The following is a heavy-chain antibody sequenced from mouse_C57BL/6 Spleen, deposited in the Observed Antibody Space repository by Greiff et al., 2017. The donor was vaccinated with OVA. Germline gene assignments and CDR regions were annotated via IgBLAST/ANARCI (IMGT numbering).Heavy chain of an antibody. D-gene: IGHD3-2*02. Sequence: QVQLKQPGAELVKPGASVKMSCKASGYTFTSYWITWVKQRPGQGLEWIGDIYPGSGSTNYNEKFKSKATLTVDTSSSTAYMQLSSLTSEDSAVYYCAREGGSSGPCAYWGQGTLVTVSA. CDR1: GYTFTSYW. J-gene: IGHJ3*01. CDR3: AREGGSSGPCAY. CDR2: IYPGSGST. V-gene: IGHV1-55*01.